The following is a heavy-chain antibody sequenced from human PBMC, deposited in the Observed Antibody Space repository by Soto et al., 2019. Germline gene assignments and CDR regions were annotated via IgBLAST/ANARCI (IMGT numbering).Heavy chain of an antibody. Sequence: ASVKVSCKASGYTFTSYYMHWVRQAPGQGLEWMGIINPSGGSTSYAQKFQGRVTMTRDTSTSTVYMELSSLRSEDTAVYYCARDGPDTAMVNPYYFDYWGQGTLVTVSS. V-gene: IGHV1-46*01. CDR3: ARDGPDTAMVNPYYFDY. J-gene: IGHJ4*02. CDR1: GYTFTSYY. CDR2: INPSGGST. D-gene: IGHD5-18*01.